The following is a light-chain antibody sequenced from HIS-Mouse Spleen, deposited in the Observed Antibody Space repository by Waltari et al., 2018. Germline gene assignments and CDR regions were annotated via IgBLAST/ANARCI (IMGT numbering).Light chain of an antibody. CDR1: ALPKKS. V-gene: IGLV3-10*01. CDR2: EDS. CDR3: YSTDSSGNHRV. Sequence: SYELIQPPSVSVSPGQTARITCAGAALPKKSAYWYQQKSGQAPVLVIYEDSKRPSGIPERFSGSSSGTMATLTISGAQVEDEADYYCYSTDSSGNHRVFGGGTKLTVL. J-gene: IGLJ2*01.